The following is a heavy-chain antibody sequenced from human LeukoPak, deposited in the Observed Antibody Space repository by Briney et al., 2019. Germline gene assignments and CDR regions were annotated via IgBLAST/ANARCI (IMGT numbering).Heavy chain of an antibody. CDR2: IYYSGST. Sequence: SETLSLTCTVSGGSISSSSYYWGWIRQPPGKGLEWIGSIYYSGSTYYNPSLKSRVTISVDTSKNQFSLKLGSVTAADTAVYYCARGRRETNYYYYGMDVWAKGPRSPSP. CDR1: GGSISSSSYY. CDR3: ARGRRETNYYYYGMDV. V-gene: IGHV4-39*01. D-gene: IGHD1-14*01. J-gene: IGHJ6*02.